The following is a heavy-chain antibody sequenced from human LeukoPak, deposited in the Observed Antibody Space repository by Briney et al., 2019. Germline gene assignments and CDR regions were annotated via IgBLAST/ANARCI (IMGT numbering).Heavy chain of an antibody. CDR2: ISYDGSNK. D-gene: IGHD3-3*01. V-gene: IGHV3-30*12. J-gene: IGHJ4*02. CDR1: GFTFSSYG. Sequence: GGSLRLSCAASGFTFSSYGMHWVRQAPGMGLEWVAVISYDGSNKYYADSVKGRFTISRDNSKNTLYLQMNSLRAEDTAVYYCAKDQAIFKPSTYWGQGTLVTVSS. CDR3: AKDQAIFKPSTY.